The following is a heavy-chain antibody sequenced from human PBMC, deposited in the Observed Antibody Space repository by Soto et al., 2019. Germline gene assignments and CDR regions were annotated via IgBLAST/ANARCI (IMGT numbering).Heavy chain of an antibody. CDR3: AREVRNYYYYGMDV. V-gene: IGHV4-31*11. Sequence: PSETLSLSCAVSGCSISSGGYYWSWIRQHPGKGLEWIGYIYYSGSTYYNPSLKSRVTISVDTSKNQFSLKLSSVTAADTAVYYCAREVRNYYYYGMDVWGQGTTVTVSS. D-gene: IGHD1-1*01. J-gene: IGHJ6*02. CDR2: IYYSGST. CDR1: GCSISSGGYY.